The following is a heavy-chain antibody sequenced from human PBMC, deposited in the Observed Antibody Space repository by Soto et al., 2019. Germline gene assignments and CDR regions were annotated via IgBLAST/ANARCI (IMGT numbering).Heavy chain of an antibody. CDR2: ISTYNGNP. J-gene: IGHJ4*02. D-gene: IGHD1-7*01. Sequence: IQLVQSGAEVKKPGASVTVSCKASGYIFTSQGISWVRQAPGQGLEWMGWISTYNGNPNYAQKLQGRVTMTTNTPTTTAFLELRSLKSDATAVYYCAIGRTRVLDYWGQGTPVIVSS. V-gene: IGHV1-18*01. CDR1: GYIFTSQG. CDR3: AIGRTRVLDY.